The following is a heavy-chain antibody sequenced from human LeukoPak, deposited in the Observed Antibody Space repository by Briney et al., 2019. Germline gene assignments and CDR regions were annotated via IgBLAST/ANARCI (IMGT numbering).Heavy chain of an antibody. CDR2: IFSSGST. V-gene: IGHV4-59*01. D-gene: IGHD1-26*01. CDR3: AREGGSTNYLDF. Sequence: SGTLSLTCTVSGGSISDYYWSWIRQPPGKGLEWIGYIFSSGSTNYNPSLKSRVTISVDTSRNQFSLRLNSLTAADTAVYYCAREGGSTNYLDFWGQGTLVTVSS. CDR1: GGSISDYY. J-gene: IGHJ4*02.